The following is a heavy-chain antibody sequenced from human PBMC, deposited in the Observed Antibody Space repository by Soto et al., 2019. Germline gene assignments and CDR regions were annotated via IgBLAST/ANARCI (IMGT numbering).Heavy chain of an antibody. CDR1: GFTFSSYS. CDR3: ARDAYYEMGV. V-gene: IGHV3-74*01. J-gene: IGHJ6*02. CDR2: INSDGSTT. Sequence: PGGSLRLSCAASGFTFSSYSMRWVRQAPGKGLVWVSRINSDGSTTNYADSVKGRFTISRDNAKNTLYLQMNSLRAEDTAVYYCARDAYYEMGVWGQGTTVTVSS.